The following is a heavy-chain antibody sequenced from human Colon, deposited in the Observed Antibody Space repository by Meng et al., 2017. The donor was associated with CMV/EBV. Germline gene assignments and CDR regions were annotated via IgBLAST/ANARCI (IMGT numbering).Heavy chain of an antibody. Sequence: LSLTCAASGFTFDDFAMHWVRQVPGKGLEWVSLISWDGGTSYYADSVKGRFTISRDNTRNSLYLQMDSLRPEDSALYYCAKNFYGSGSRGYGMDVWGQGTTVTVSS. CDR2: ISWDGGTS. J-gene: IGHJ6*02. V-gene: IGHV3-43D*03. CDR3: AKNFYGSGSRGYGMDV. D-gene: IGHD3-10*01. CDR1: GFTFDDFA.